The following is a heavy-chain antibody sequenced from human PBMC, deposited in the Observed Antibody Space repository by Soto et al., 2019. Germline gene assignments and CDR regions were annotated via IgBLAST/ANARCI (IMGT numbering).Heavy chain of an antibody. V-gene: IGHV1-18*01. D-gene: IGHD5-12*01. Sequence: QVQLVQSGAEVKKPGASVKVSCKASGYTFTSYGISWVRQAPGQGLEWMGWISAYNGNTNYAQKLQGRVTMTTDTSTSTAYMELRSLRSDDTDLYYCARGGIVATNPYYYYYGMEVWGQGTTVTVSS. J-gene: IGHJ6*02. CDR3: ARGGIVATNPYYYYYGMEV. CDR2: ISAYNGNT. CDR1: GYTFTSYG.